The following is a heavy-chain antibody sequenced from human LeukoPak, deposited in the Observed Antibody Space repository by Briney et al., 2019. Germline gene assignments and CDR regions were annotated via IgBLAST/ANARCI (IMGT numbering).Heavy chain of an antibody. CDR3: ARLGSSWALDY. D-gene: IGHD6-13*01. CDR1: GFTFSSYG. Sequence: RTGGSLRLSCAASGFTFSSYGMHWVRQAPGKGLEWVAVISYDGSNKDYADSVKGRFTISRDNSKKTLNLQMNTLRAEDTAVYYCARLGSSWALDYWGQGTLVTVSS. CDR2: ISYDGSNK. J-gene: IGHJ4*02. V-gene: IGHV3-30*03.